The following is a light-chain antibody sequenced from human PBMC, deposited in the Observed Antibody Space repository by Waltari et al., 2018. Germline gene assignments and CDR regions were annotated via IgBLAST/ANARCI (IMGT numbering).Light chain of an antibody. J-gene: IGKJ1*01. CDR1: QSVSSN. V-gene: IGKV3-15*01. CDR3: QQYNNWPPWT. CDR2: GAS. Sequence: EIVMTQSQATLSVPPGERATLSCRASQSVSSNLAWYHQRPGQAPRLLINGASSRATGIPARFSGSGSGTEFTLTISSLQSEDFAVYYCQQYNNWPPWTFGQGTKVEIK.